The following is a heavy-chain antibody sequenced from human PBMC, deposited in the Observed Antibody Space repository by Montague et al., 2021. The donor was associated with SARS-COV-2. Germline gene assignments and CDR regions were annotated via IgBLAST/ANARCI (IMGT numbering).Heavy chain of an antibody. Sequence: SETLSLTCAVHGGSFSTYSWNWIRQPPGKGLEWIWEIHHGGSTNYNPSPKSRVTISADTSKNQFSLKLTSVAAADTAVYYCARLGDGVVPSPILGVGPYYSYYYMDVWGKGTTVTVSS. CDR2: IHHGGST. J-gene: IGHJ6*03. CDR3: ARLGDGVVPSPILGVGPYYSYYYMDV. V-gene: IGHV4-34*01. CDR1: GGSFSTYS. D-gene: IGHD3-10*01.